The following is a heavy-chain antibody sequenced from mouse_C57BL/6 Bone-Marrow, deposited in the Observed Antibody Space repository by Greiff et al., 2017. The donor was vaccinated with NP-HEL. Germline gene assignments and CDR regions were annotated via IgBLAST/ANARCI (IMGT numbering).Heavy chain of an antibody. V-gene: IGHV1-69*01. Sequence: QVQLQQPGAELVMPGASVKLSCKASGYTFTSYWMHWVKQRPGQGLEWIGEIDPSDSYTNYNQKFKGQSTLTVDKSSSTAYMQLSSLTSEDSAVYYCANYGSSPWFAYWGQGTLVTVSA. D-gene: IGHD1-1*01. CDR2: IDPSDSYT. CDR1: GYTFTSYW. CDR3: ANYGSSPWFAY. J-gene: IGHJ3*01.